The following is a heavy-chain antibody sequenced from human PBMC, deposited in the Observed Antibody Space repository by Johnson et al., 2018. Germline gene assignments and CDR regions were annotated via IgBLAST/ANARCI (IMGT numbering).Heavy chain of an antibody. CDR2: IGPAGET. D-gene: IGHD3-22*01. CDR1: GFTFRTYD. Sequence: EVQLLESGGGLVQPGGSLRLSCAASGFTFRTYDMHWVRQAKGKGLEWVSAIGPAGETYYPGSVKGRFTISRDNSKNTVYLQLNSLSAEDLARYYCARNFDSSGYYPVYWGQGTLVTVSS. J-gene: IGHJ1*01. V-gene: IGHV3-13*01. CDR3: ARNFDSSGYYPVY.